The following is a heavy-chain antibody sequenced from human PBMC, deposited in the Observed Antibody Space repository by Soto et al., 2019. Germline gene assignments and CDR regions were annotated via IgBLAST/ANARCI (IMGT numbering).Heavy chain of an antibody. CDR2: IYYSGNT. J-gene: IGHJ4*02. CDR1: GGSTSSDNY. V-gene: IGHV4-30-4*01. CDR3: AREGGESSDGLYYFDS. D-gene: IGHD3-16*01. Sequence: SETLSLTCTVSGGSTSSDNYWSWIRQPPGKGLEWIGHIYYSGNTDYNPSLKSRLAISIDTSKNQFSLKLSSVTAADTAVYFCAREGGESSDGLYYFDSWGQGSMVTVYS.